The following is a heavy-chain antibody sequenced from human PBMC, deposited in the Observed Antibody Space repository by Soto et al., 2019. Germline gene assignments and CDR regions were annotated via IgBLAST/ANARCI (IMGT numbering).Heavy chain of an antibody. Sequence: QVQLVESGGGVVQPGRSLRLSCAASGFTFNIHAMHWVRQAPGKGLEWVALISYDGSNRHYVDSVKGRFTISRDNSKNTLSLQMNRLRPEDTAVCYCVKDLRRGYFDYWGQGTLVTVSS. D-gene: IGHD3-10*01. CDR2: ISYDGSNR. CDR3: VKDLRRGYFDY. J-gene: IGHJ4*02. CDR1: GFTFNIHA. V-gene: IGHV3-30*18.